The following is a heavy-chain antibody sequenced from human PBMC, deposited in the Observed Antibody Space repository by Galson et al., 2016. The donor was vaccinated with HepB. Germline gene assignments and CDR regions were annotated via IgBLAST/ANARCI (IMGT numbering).Heavy chain of an antibody. J-gene: IGHJ4*02. V-gene: IGHV3-23*01. CDR2: ISGNDGYT. CDR1: GFTFSTYT. CDR3: SKALMNKRGSDY. Sequence: SLRLSCAASGFTFSTYTMRWVRQAPGKGLEWVSSISGNDGYTDYADSVKGRFTISRDNSKNTLYLQMNSLRVEDTAVYYCSKALMNKRGSDYWGQGTPVTVSS. D-gene: IGHD1/OR15-1a*01.